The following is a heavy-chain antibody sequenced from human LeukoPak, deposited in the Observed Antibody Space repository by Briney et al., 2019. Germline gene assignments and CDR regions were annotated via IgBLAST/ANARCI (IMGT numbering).Heavy chain of an antibody. J-gene: IGHJ3*02. CDR2: VSHSGNT. Sequence: SSETLSLTCTVSGGSINGYHWSWIRQPPGKGLEWIGYVSHSGNTNYNPSLKSRVTISIDRSKNQFSLKLSSVTAADTAVYYCATNAAAAPDDTFDIWGQGTLVTVSS. CDR1: GGSINGYH. CDR3: ATNAAAAPDDTFDI. V-gene: IGHV4-59*01. D-gene: IGHD6-13*01.